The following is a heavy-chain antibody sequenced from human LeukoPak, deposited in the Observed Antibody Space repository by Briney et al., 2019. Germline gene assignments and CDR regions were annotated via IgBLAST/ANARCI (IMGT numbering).Heavy chain of an antibody. CDR1: GYTFTGYY. D-gene: IGHD5-18*01. Sequence: ASVKVSCKASGYTFTGYYMHWVRQAPGQGLEWMGWINPNSGGTNYAQKFQGRVTMTRDTSISTAYMELSRLRSDDTAVYYCAIARGYSYGQTNWFDPWGQGTLVTVSS. CDR3: AIARGYSYGQTNWFDP. CDR2: INPNSGGT. V-gene: IGHV1-2*02. J-gene: IGHJ5*02.